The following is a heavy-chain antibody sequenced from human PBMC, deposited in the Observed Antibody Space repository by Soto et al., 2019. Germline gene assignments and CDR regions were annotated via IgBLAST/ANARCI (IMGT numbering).Heavy chain of an antibody. CDR1: GYTFTSYA. Sequence: QVQLVQSGAEVKKPGASVKVSCKASGYTFTSYAMHWVRQAPGQRLEWMGWINAGNGNTKYSQKCQGRVTITRDTSASTADMELSSLRSEDTAVYYCERVSGIAVADVWGQGTLVTVSS. J-gene: IGHJ4*02. CDR2: INAGNGNT. D-gene: IGHD6-19*01. CDR3: ERVSGIAVADV. V-gene: IGHV1-3*01.